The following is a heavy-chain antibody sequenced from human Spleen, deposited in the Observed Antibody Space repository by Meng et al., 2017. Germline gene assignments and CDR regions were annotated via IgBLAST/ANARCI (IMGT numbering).Heavy chain of an antibody. CDR2: IKAGNGNT. D-gene: IGHD6-13*01. V-gene: IGHV1-3*01. CDR1: AYGFTTYD. Sequence: QVQLVQSGAEMKKPGASVKVSCKASAYGFTTYDIHWVRLAPGQRLEWMGWIKAGNGNTKYAQKFQGRVTITRDTSASTVYMDLSSLRSEDTAVYYCAREPAGGSADYWGQGTLVTVSS. J-gene: IGHJ4*02. CDR3: AREPAGGSADY.